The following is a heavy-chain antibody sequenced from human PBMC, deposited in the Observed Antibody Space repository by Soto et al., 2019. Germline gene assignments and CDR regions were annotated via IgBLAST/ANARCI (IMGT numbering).Heavy chain of an antibody. Sequence: ASLKVSCKASGGTFSSYAISWVRQAPGQGREWMGGIIPIFGTANYAQKFQGRVTITADESTSTAYMELSSLRSEDTAVYYCARLVGPVWGSYRFEDADGMDVWGQGXTVTVSS. CDR2: IIPIFGTA. CDR3: ARLVGPVWGSYRFEDADGMDV. V-gene: IGHV1-69*13. CDR1: GGTFSSYA. J-gene: IGHJ6*02. D-gene: IGHD3-16*02.